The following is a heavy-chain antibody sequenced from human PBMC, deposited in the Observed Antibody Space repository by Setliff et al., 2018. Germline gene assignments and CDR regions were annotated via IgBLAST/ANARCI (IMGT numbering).Heavy chain of an antibody. CDR3: ARGVSGVSWTPRY. CDR2: IYTSGGT. J-gene: IGHJ4*02. Sequence: PSETLSLTCTVSGDSMNDNHWTWMRQPPGKGLEWIGYIYTSGGTNYNPPLKSRVTISVDMTENQFSLILRSVVAADTAVYYCARGVSGVSWTPRYWGRGTLVTVSS. D-gene: IGHD6-25*01. V-gene: IGHV4-4*08. CDR1: GDSMNDNH.